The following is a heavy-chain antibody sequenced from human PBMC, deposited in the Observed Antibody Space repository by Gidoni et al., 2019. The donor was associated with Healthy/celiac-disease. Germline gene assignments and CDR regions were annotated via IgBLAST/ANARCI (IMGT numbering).Heavy chain of an antibody. Sequence: EVQLLESGGGLVQPGGSLRLSFAASAFPFSSYAMSWVRQAPGKGLEWVSAISGSGGSTYYADSVKGRFTISRDNSKNTLYLQMNSLRAEDTAVYYCAKDWYSSSWVPSNWFDPWGQGTLVTVSS. D-gene: IGHD6-13*01. V-gene: IGHV3-23*01. CDR2: ISGSGGST. CDR3: AKDWYSSSWVPSNWFDP. CDR1: AFPFSSYA. J-gene: IGHJ5*02.